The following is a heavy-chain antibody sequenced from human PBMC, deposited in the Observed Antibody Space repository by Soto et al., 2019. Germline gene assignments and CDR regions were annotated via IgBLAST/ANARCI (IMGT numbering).Heavy chain of an antibody. CDR1: GYTFTSYD. CDR2: MNPNTGNT. V-gene: IGHV1-8*01. CDR3: ARGNWNDYYYYYGMDV. Sequence: QVQLVQSGAEVKKPGASVKVSCKASGYTFTSYDINWVRQATGQGLEWMAWMNPNTGNTGYTQKFQGRVTMTRSTSISTAYMELSSLRSEDTAVYYCARGNWNDYYYYYGMDVWGQGTTVTVSS. D-gene: IGHD1-1*01. J-gene: IGHJ6*02.